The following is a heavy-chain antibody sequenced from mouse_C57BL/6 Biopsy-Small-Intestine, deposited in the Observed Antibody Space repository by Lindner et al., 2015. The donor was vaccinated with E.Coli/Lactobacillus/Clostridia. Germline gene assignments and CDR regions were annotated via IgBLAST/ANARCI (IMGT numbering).Heavy chain of an antibody. J-gene: IGHJ2*01. CDR2: INPGSGGT. Sequence: VQLQESGAELVRPGTSVKVSCKASGYAFTNYLIAWVKQRPGQGLEWIGVINPGSGGTNYNEKFKGKATLTADKSSSTAYMQLSSLTSEDSAVYFCSRYYDSYFDYWGQGTTLTVSS. D-gene: IGHD1-1*01. CDR3: SRYYDSYFDY. CDR1: GYAFTNYL. V-gene: IGHV1-54*01.